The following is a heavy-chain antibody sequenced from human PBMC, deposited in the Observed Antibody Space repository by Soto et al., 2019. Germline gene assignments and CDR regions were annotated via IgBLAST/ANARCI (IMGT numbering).Heavy chain of an antibody. CDR1: GFTFSDYY. D-gene: IGHD1-1*01. CDR2: SSSSSSYA. J-gene: IGHJ5*01. CDR3: ARDIDGSSNCFDS. V-gene: IGHV3-11*06. Sequence: QVQLVESEGGLVKPGGSLRLSCAASGFTFSDYYMSWILQVPGKGLECISSSSSSSSYANYADSVKARCTMSRDNAKNSLYLQMNSLRAEDTAVSDFARDIDGSSNCFDSWRKGTMVTLSS.